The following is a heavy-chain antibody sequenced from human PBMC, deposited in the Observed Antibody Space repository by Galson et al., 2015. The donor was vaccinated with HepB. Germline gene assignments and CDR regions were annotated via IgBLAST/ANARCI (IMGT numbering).Heavy chain of an antibody. J-gene: IGHJ3*02. V-gene: IGHV1-2*02. Sequence: SVKVSCKASGYTFTGYYMHWVRQAPGQGLEWMGWINPNSGGTNCAQKFQGRVTMTRDTSISTAYMELSRLRSDDTAVYYCARDQEMAWNAFDIWGQGTMVTVSS. CDR3: ARDQEMAWNAFDI. CDR2: INPNSGGT. CDR1: GYTFTGYY. D-gene: IGHD2-8*01.